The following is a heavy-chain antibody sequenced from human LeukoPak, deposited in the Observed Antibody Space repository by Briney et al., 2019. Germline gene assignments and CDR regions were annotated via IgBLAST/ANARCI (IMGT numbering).Heavy chain of an antibody. CDR1: GFTFSDYY. CDR2: ISSSGSTI. J-gene: IGHJ4*02. V-gene: IGHV3-11*04. D-gene: IGHD4-11*01. Sequence: GGSLRLSCAASGFTFSDYYMNWIRQAPGKGLEWVSYISSSGSTIYYADSVKGRFTISRDNAKNSLYLQMNSLRAEDTAVYYCARDLTVTTTVDYWGQGTLVTVSS. CDR3: ARDLTVTTTVDY.